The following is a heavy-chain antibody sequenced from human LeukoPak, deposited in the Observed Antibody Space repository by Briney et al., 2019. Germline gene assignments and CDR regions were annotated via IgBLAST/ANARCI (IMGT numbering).Heavy chain of an antibody. V-gene: IGHV4-34*01. D-gene: IGHD4-17*01. Sequence: SETLSLTCTAPGGSFSGYYCTWIRQPPGKGLDWTGEINHIGSANYNPSLKSRVTISLDTSKNQFSLKLSSVTAADTAVYYCARGQGTVTTHWGQGTLVTVSS. J-gene: IGHJ4*02. CDR3: ARGQGTVTTH. CDR2: INHIGSA. CDR1: GGSFSGYY.